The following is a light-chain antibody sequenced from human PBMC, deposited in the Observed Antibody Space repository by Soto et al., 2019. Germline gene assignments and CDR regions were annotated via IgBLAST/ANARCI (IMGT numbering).Light chain of an antibody. V-gene: IGKV3-20*01. J-gene: IGKJ1*01. Sequence: EILLTQSPGTLSLSPGERATLSCRASQSVSSSYLAWYQQKPGQAPRLLIYVASSRATGIPDRFTGSGSGTDFTLTISRLEPEDFAVYYCQQYGSSGTFGQGTKV. CDR2: VAS. CDR1: QSVSSSY. CDR3: QQYGSSGT.